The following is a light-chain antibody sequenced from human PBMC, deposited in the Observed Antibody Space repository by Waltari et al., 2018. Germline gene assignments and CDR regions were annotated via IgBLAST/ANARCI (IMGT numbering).Light chain of an antibody. V-gene: IGLV2-14*03. Sequence: QSALTQPASVSGSPGQSITFSCTGDSSDVGGYNYCPWYQQQPGKAPRLMIYDVSIRPSGVSNRFSGSKSGNTASLTISGLQAEDEADYYCSSYSRTSTLVVFGGGTKLAVL. CDR2: DVS. CDR1: SSDVGGYNY. J-gene: IGLJ2*01. CDR3: SSYSRTSTLVV.